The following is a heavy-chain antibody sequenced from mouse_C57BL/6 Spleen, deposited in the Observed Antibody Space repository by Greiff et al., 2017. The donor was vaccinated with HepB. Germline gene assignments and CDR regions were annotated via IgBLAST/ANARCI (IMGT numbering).Heavy chain of an antibody. J-gene: IGHJ2*01. CDR1: GYTFTSYW. V-gene: IGHV1-55*01. Sequence: QVQLQQPGAELVKPGASVKMSCKASGYTFTSYWITWVKQRPGQGLEWIGDIYPGSGSTNYNEKFKSKATLTVDTSSSTAYMQLSSLTSEDSAVDYCARGEYYGSSFGRYFDYWGQGTTLTVSS. D-gene: IGHD1-1*01. CDR3: ARGEYYGSSFGRYFDY. CDR2: IYPGSGST.